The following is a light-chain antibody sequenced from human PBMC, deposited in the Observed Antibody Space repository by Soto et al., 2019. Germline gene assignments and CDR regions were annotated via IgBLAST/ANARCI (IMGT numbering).Light chain of an antibody. CDR3: KQYTTGLPNT. Sequence: DIQMTHSQCFLSASLGYVFTITCRSSQPISNWLAWYQQKPGKAPKLLIYVASALHSGVPSRFSGRGSGTEFTLTISSLHSEDFAVYYCKQYTTGLPNTFGQGTRLEIK. J-gene: IGKJ5*01. V-gene: IGKV1-12*01. CDR1: QPISNW. CDR2: VAS.